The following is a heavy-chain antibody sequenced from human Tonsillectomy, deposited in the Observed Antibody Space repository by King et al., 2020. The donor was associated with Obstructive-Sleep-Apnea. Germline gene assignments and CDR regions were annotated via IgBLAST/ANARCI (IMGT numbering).Heavy chain of an antibody. CDR3: AKASLLCSGGDCHYDVAYDV. CDR1: GFTVNSNY. V-gene: IGHV3-66*01. J-gene: IGHJ3*01. Sequence: VQLVESGGGLVQPGGSLRLSCAVSGFTVNSNYMTWVRQAPGKGLEWVSVIYSGGSTYYADAVKGRFTISRDNSKNTVYLQLNSLRVDDTAVYYCAKASLLCSGGDCHYDVAYDVWGQGTMVTVSS. D-gene: IGHD2-21*02. CDR2: IYSGGST.